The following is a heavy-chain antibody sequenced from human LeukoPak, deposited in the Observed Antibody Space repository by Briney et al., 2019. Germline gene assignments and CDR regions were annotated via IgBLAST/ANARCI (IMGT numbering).Heavy chain of an antibody. Sequence: SETLSLTCTVSGGSISSSSYYWGWIRQPPGKGLEWIGSIYYSGSTYYNPSLKSRVTISVDTSKNQFSLKLSSVTAADTAVYYCARRGCSGGSCYSAGAFDIWGQGTMVTVSS. CDR1: GGSISSSSYY. J-gene: IGHJ3*02. CDR2: IYYSGST. V-gene: IGHV4-39*01. D-gene: IGHD2-15*01. CDR3: ARRGCSGGSCYSAGAFDI.